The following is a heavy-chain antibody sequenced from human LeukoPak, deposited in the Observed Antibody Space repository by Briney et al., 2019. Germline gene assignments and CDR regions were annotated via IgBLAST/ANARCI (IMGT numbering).Heavy chain of an antibody. V-gene: IGHV3-74*01. Sequence: GGSPRLSCAASGFTFSSYWMHWVRQVPGKGLVWVSRINGDGRSTSYADSVKGRFTISRDNAKNTLHLQMNSLRAEDTAVYYCAKASGSSGWYFLENYYMDVWGKGTTVTISS. J-gene: IGHJ6*03. CDR3: AKASGSSGWYFLENYYMDV. CDR1: GFTFSSYW. CDR2: INGDGRST. D-gene: IGHD6-19*01.